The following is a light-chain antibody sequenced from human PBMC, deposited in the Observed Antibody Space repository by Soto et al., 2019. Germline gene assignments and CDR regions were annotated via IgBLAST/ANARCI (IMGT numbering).Light chain of an antibody. CDR1: QSISSW. CDR3: QQYNSHRT. Sequence: DIQMPQAPSTLSASVGDRVTITCRASQSISSWLAWYQQKPGKAPKLLIYDASSLESGVPSRFSGSGSGTEFTLTISSLQPDDFATYYCQQYNSHRTFGQGTKVDIK. V-gene: IGKV1-5*01. CDR2: DAS. J-gene: IGKJ1*01.